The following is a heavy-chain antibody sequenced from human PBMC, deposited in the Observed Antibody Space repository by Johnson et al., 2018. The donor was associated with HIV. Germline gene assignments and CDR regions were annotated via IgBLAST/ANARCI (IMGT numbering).Heavy chain of an antibody. CDR1: GFTFSDYY. V-gene: IGHV3-11*01. CDR2: ISSSGNTI. Sequence: VQLVESGGGLVQPGRSLRLSCAASGFTFSDYYMSWIRQAPGKGLEWVSYISSSGNTIYYADSVKGRFTISRDNAKNSLYLQMNTLTAEDTALYYCARGMIDDYGDYVEAFDVWGQGTVVTVFS. CDR3: ARGMIDDYGDYVEAFDV. J-gene: IGHJ3*01. D-gene: IGHD4-17*01.